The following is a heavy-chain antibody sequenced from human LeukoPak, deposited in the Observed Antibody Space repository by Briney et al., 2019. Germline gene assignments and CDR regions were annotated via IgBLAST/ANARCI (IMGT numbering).Heavy chain of an antibody. CDR3: ARDRYYYDSSLGY. V-gene: IGHV3-23*01. D-gene: IGHD3-22*01. CDR2: ISIGGDTT. Sequence: GGSLRLSCAASGFTFSSHGMCWVRQAPGRGLEWVSSISIGGDTTYANSVKGRFTISRDNAKKSLFLQMNSLRAEDTAVYYCARDRYYYDSSLGYWGQGTLVTVSS. CDR1: GFTFSSHG. J-gene: IGHJ4*02.